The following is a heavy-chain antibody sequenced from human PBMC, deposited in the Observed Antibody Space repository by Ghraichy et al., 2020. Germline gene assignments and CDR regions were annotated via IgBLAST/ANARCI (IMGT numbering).Heavy chain of an antibody. J-gene: IGHJ3*02. CDR3: ARGWSSTDAFDI. V-gene: IGHV3-11*01. D-gene: IGHD6-19*01. CDR1: GFTFSDYY. CDR2: ISSSGSTI. Sequence: LSLTCAASGFTFSDYYMSWIRQAPGKGLEWVSYISSSGSTIYYADSVKGRFTISRDNAKNSLYLQMSSLRAEDTAVYYCARGWSSTDAFDIWGQGTMVTVSS.